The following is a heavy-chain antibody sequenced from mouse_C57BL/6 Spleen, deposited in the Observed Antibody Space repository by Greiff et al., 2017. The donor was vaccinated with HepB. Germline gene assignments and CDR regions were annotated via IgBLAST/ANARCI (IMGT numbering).Heavy chain of an antibody. CDR1: GFTFSDYY. CDR3: ARVGNYGGNFDY. D-gene: IGHD2-1*01. Sequence: EVQVVESEGGLVQPGSSMKLSCTASGFTFSDYYMAWVRQVPEKGLEWVANINYDGSSTYYLDSLKSRFIISRDNAKNILYLQMSSLKSEDTATYYCARVGNYGGNFDYWGQGTTLTVSS. V-gene: IGHV5-16*01. CDR2: INYDGSST. J-gene: IGHJ2*01.